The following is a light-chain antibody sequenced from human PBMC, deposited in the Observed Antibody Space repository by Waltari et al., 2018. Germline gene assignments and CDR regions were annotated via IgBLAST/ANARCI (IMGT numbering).Light chain of an antibody. CDR1: SGHSIYA. V-gene: IGLV4-69*01. J-gene: IGLJ3*02. Sequence: QVVLTQSPSASASLGASVKLICTLSSGHSIYAITWHQQEPEKGPRYLMKLKSDGSHTKGDGIPDRFSGSSSGAERYLTISSLQPEDEADYYCQTWGSDIGVVFGGGTKLTVL. CDR3: QTWGSDIGVV. CDR2: LKSDGSH.